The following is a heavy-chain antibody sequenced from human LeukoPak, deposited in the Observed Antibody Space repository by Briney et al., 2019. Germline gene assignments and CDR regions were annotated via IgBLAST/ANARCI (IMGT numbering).Heavy chain of an antibody. CDR3: ATALYYLDSSGYPRQHYFDS. Sequence: GESLKISCKGSGYSFSDYWVGWVRHMPGKGLEWMGTIYPGDSDTRYSPSFQGQVTISADKSISTAFLQWNSLKASDTAMYFCATALYYLDSSGYPRQHYFDSWGQGTPVTVSS. CDR2: IYPGDSDT. D-gene: IGHD3-22*01. J-gene: IGHJ4*02. V-gene: IGHV5-51*01. CDR1: GYSFSDYW.